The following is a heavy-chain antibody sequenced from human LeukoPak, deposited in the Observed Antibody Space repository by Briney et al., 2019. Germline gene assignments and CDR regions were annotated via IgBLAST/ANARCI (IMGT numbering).Heavy chain of an antibody. CDR1: NGSISGYV. D-gene: IGHD5-18*01. CDR3: ARLGSSAMVTFNY. J-gene: IGHJ4*02. CDR2: MSSTGSS. Sequence: PSETLSLTCSVSNGSISGYVWSWIRQPPGKGLEFIGYMSSTGSSNYNPSLKSRVTISVDTSKNQFSLRLSSATAADTAVYYCARLGSSAMVTFNYWGQGTLVTVSS. V-gene: IGHV4-59*01.